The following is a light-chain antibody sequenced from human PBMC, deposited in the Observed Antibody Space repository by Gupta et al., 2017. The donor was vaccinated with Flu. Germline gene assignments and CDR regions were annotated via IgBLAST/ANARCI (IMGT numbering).Light chain of an antibody. Sequence: IPMTQSPSTLSASVGDRVTITCRASQSINYWLAWYQQKPGKAPNLLIYKASTVQSGVPSRFSGSASGTEFTLTINSLQPDDSASYYCQQYNSYPLTFGGGTKVEIK. CDR2: KAS. CDR3: QQYNSYPLT. J-gene: IGKJ4*01. CDR1: QSINYW. V-gene: IGKV1-5*03.